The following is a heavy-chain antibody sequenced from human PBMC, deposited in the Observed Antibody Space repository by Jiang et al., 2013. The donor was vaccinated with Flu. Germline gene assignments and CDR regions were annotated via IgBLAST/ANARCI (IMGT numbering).Heavy chain of an antibody. J-gene: IGHJ4*02. CDR1: GGSISSYY. CDR3: ARVRGGETRFDY. D-gene: IGHD3-3*01. V-gene: IGHV4-59*08. CDR2: IYYSGST. Sequence: GSGLVKPSETLSLTCTVSGGSISSYYWSWIRQPPGKGLEWIGYIYYSGSTNYNPSLKSRVTISVDTSKNQFSLKLSSVTAADTAVYYCARVRGGETRFDYVGPGNPGHRLL.